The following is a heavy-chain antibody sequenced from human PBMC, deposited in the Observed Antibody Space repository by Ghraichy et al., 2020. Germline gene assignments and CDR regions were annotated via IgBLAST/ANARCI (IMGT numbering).Heavy chain of an antibody. CDR1: GFTFSSDS. J-gene: IGHJ4*02. CDR2: VSGSGGGT. CDR3: AKEGSGSYYNYFVS. Sequence: GGSLRLSCAASGFTFSSDSMSWVRQAPGKGLGWVSAVSGSGGGTYYADSVKGRFTISRDNSKNTLYLQMNSLRAEDTAVYYCAKEGSGSYYNYFVSWSQGTLVTGTS. V-gene: IGHV3-23*01. D-gene: IGHD3-10*01.